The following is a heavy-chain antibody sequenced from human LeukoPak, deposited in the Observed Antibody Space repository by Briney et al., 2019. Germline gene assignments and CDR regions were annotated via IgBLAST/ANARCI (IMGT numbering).Heavy chain of an antibody. D-gene: IGHD5-18*01. J-gene: IGHJ4*02. CDR1: GFSFSSSGVA. CDR3: AHMDSYGITY. Sequence: SGPTLVNPTQTLTLTCTFSGFSFSSSGVAVAWIRQPPGKALEWLGIIYSNDDEHYSPSLKNRLSITKDTSKNQVVLTMTKMDPVDTATYYCAHMDSYGITYWGQGTLVTVSS. V-gene: IGHV2-5*01. CDR2: IYSNDDE.